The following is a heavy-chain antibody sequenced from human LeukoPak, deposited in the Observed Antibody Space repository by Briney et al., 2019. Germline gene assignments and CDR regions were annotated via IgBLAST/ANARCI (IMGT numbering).Heavy chain of an antibody. CDR2: IYTSGST. CDR3: ARQNYGSGTNWFDP. V-gene: IGHV4-4*07. J-gene: IGHJ5*02. CDR1: GGSISSYY. D-gene: IGHD3-10*01. Sequence: NTSETLSLTCTVSGGSISSYYWSWIRQPAGKGLEWIGRIYTSGSTNYNPSLKSRVTMSVDTSKNQFSLKLSSVTAADTAVYYCARQNYGSGTNWFDPWGQGTLVTVSS.